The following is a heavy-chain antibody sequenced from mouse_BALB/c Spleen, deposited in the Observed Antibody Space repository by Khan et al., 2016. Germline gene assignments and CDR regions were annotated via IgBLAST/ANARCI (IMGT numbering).Heavy chain of an antibody. CDR3: ASGNWAY. V-gene: IGHV5-17*02. Sequence: EVQLVESGGGLVQPGGSLNLSCAASGFTFSSFGMHWVRQAPEKGLEWVAYINSGSSTIYYADPVKGRFTISRDNPKNTLFLQMTSLRSEDTAMYYCASGNWAYWGQGTTLTVSS. J-gene: IGHJ2*01. CDR2: INSGSSTI. D-gene: IGHD4-1*01. CDR1: GFTFSSFG.